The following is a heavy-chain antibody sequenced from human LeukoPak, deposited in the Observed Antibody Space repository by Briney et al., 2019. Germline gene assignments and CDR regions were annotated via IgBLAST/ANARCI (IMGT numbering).Heavy chain of an antibody. V-gene: IGHV1-2*02. D-gene: IGHD6-13*01. CDR3: AREVIKRPGTGSFDY. J-gene: IGHJ4*02. CDR2: INPNSDGT. Sequence: ASVKVSCKASGYTFTGYYMHWVRQAPGQGLEWMGWINPNSDGTNYAQKFQGRVTMTRDTSISTAYMELSRLRSVTAADTAVYYCAREVIKRPGTGSFDYWGQGTLVTVSS. CDR1: GYTFTGYY.